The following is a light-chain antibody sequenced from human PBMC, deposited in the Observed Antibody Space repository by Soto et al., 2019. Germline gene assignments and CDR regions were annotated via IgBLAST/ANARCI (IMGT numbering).Light chain of an antibody. CDR1: QSISSW. V-gene: IGKV1-5*03. CDR3: QPYNSS. CDR2: KAS. J-gene: IGKJ4*01. Sequence: DIQMTQSPSTLSASVGDRVTITCRASQSISSWLAWYQQKPGKAPKLLIYKASSLESGVPSRFSGSGSGTEFTLTISSLQPDDFASYYCQPYNSSFAGATKEEIK.